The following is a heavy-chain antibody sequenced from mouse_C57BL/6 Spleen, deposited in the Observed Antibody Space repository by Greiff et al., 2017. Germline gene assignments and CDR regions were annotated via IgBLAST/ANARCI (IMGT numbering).Heavy chain of an antibody. CDR1: GYSITSGYY. Sequence: EVQLQQSGPGLVKPSQSLSLTCSVTGYSITSGYYWNWIRQFPGNKLEWMGYISYDGSNNYNPPLKNRISITRDTTKNQFFLKLNSVTTEDTATYSCARDTSTVAGFGVWGTGTTVTFSS. D-gene: IGHD1-1*01. CDR3: ARDTSTVAGFGV. V-gene: IGHV3-6*01. J-gene: IGHJ1*03. CDR2: ISYDGSN.